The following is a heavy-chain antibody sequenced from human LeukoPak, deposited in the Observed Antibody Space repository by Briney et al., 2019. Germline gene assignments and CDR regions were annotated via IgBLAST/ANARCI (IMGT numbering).Heavy chain of an antibody. J-gene: IGHJ4*02. CDR1: GFSFSSHG. V-gene: IGHV3-30*03. CDR2: ISHDGRLK. Sequence: PGGSLRLSCEVSGFSFSSHGIHWVRQTAGKGLEWVAMISHDGRLKYYGDAVKGRFTISRDNSKNTLYLQMNSLRAEDTAVYYCATGANYYRFDYWGQGTLVTVSS. CDR3: ATGANYYRFDY. D-gene: IGHD3-22*01.